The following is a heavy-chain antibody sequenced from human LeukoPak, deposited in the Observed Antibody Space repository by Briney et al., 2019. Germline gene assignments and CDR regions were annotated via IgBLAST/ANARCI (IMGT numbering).Heavy chain of an antibody. CDR1: GFTFRYYG. D-gene: IGHD1-1*01. V-gene: IGHV3-49*04. J-gene: IGHJ4*02. Sequence: GRSLRLSCTTSGFTFRYYGVNWVRQAPGKGLEWVGLIRGGAFSGATEYAASVKGRFTVSRDDSKSIAYLQMNSLQTEDTAVYYCSRGGRLPDYWGQGTLVTVSS. CDR2: IRGGAFSGAT. CDR3: SRGGRLPDY.